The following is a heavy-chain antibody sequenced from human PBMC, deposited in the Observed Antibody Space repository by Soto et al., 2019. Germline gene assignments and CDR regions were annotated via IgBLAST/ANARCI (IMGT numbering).Heavy chain of an antibody. Sequence: SVKVSCKASGGTFSSYTISWVRQAPGQGLEWMGRIIPILGIANYAQKFQGRVTITADKSTSTAYMELGSLRSEDTAVYYCARFSGLLPSEGNYFDYWGQGTLVTVSS. CDR1: GGTFSSYT. CDR3: ARFSGLLPSEGNYFDY. V-gene: IGHV1-69*02. CDR2: IIPILGIA. J-gene: IGHJ4*02. D-gene: IGHD2-15*01.